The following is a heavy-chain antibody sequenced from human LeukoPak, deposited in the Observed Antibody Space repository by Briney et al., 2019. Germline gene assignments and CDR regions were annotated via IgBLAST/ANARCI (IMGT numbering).Heavy chain of an antibody. CDR3: AKNLYCGGGSCYPSALGMDV. CDR1: GFTFSSNA. V-gene: IGHV3-23*01. J-gene: IGHJ6*02. CDR2: ISGSGNRT. D-gene: IGHD2-15*01. Sequence: GGPLGLPCAAPGFTFSSNARSWARKAPGKGLKWVSRISGSGNRTYYADSVKGRFTISRDNSKNTLFLQMNSLRAEDTAVYYCAKNLYCGGGSCYPSALGMDVWGQGTTVTVSS.